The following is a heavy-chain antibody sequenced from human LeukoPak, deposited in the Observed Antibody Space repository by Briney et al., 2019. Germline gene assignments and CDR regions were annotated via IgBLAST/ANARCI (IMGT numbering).Heavy chain of an antibody. V-gene: IGHV3-43*01. CDR1: GFTFEDYT. CDR2: ISWDGGTR. J-gene: IGHJ4*02. D-gene: IGHD3-22*01. Sequence: GGSLRLSCAASGFTFEDYTMHWVRQAPGKGLEWVSLISWDGGTRYYADSVKGRFTISRDNSKKSLYLQMNSLRTEDTALYYCAKSTYSSGYFFDYWGQGTLVTVSS. CDR3: AKSTYSSGYFFDY.